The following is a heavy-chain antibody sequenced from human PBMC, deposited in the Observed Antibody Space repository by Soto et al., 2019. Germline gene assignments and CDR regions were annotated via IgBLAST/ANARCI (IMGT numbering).Heavy chain of an antibody. Sequence: SETLSLTCTVSGGSISSGGYYWSWIRQHPGKGLEWIGYIYYSGSTYYNPSLKSRVTISVDTTKNQFSLKLSSVTAAATAVYYCARGRVEYSNYWVQYYYYGMDVWGQGTTVTVSS. CDR3: ARGRVEYSNYWVQYYYYGMDV. J-gene: IGHJ6*02. CDR1: GGSISSGGYY. V-gene: IGHV4-31*03. D-gene: IGHD4-4*01. CDR2: IYYSGST.